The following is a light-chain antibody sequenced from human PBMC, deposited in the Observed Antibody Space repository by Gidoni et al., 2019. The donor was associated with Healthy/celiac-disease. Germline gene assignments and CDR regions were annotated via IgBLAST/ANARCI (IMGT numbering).Light chain of an antibody. CDR3: QQYNSYSRG. Sequence: DIQMPQSPSTLSASVGDRVTITCRASQSISSWLAWYQQKPGKAPKLLIYKASSLESGVPSRFSGSGSGTEFTLTISSLQPDDFATYYCQQYNSYSRGFGQGTKLEIK. CDR1: QSISSW. CDR2: KAS. J-gene: IGKJ2*03. V-gene: IGKV1-5*03.